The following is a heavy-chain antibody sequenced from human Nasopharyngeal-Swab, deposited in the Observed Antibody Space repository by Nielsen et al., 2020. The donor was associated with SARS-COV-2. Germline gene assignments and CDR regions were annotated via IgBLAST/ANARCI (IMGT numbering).Heavy chain of an antibody. CDR1: GFTFGDYA. D-gene: IGHD3/OR15-3a*01. J-gene: IGHJ6*02. CDR3: TRTPGRTLYYYYGMDV. CDR2: IRSKAYGGTT. V-gene: IGHV3-49*04. Sequence: GSLRLSCTASGFTFGDYAMSWVRQAPGKGLEWVGFIRSKAYGGTTEYAASVKGRFTISRDDSKSIAYLQMNSLKTEDTAVYYCTRTPGRTLYYYYGMDVWGQGTTVTVSS.